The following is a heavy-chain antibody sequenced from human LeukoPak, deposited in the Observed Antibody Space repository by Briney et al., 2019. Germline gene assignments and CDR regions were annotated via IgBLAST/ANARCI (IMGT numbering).Heavy chain of an antibody. J-gene: IGHJ3*02. D-gene: IGHD2-15*01. V-gene: IGHV3-7*01. CDR3: AREDMWAFDM. CDR1: GFTFSHYW. CDR2: IKPDGSDK. Sequence: QAGGSLRLSCAASGFTFSHYWMSWVRQPPGKGLEWVANIKPDGSDKYYVDSVRGRFTISRDNAKNSLYLQMDSLRAEDTAVYYCAREDMWAFDMWGQGTMVTVSS.